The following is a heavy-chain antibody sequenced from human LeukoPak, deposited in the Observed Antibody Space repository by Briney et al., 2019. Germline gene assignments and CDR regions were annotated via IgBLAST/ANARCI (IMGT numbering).Heavy chain of an antibody. V-gene: IGHV3-48*01. J-gene: IGHJ6*03. D-gene: IGHD2-2*01. CDR2: ISGSSSII. Sequence: GGSLRLSCAASGFTFSTYSMNWVRQAPGEGLEWLSYISGSSSIINYADSVKGRFTISRDNAKNSLYLQMNSLRAEDTAVYHCARDPGPAAPATNLYFYYYMDVWGKGTTVTVS. CDR1: GFTFSTYS. CDR3: ARDPGPAAPATNLYFYYYMDV.